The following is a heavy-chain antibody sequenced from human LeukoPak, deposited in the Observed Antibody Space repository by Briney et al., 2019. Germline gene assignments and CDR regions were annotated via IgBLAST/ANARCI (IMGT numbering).Heavy chain of an antibody. CDR2: IWYDGSNK. D-gene: IGHD3-22*01. Sequence: GGSLRLSCAASGFMFRNYGMHWVRQAPGKGLEWVAVIWYDGSNKYYPDSVKGRFTISRDNSKNTLYLQMNSLRAEDTAVYYCARDGYYYDSSGYKLDWGQGTLVTVSS. J-gene: IGHJ4*02. CDR3: ARDGYYYDSSGYKLD. CDR1: GFMFRNYG. V-gene: IGHV3-33*01.